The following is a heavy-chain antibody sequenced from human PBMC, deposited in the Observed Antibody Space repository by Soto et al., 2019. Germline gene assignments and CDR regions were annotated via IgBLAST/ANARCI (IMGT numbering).Heavy chain of an antibody. Sequence: QVQLVQSGAEVKKPGASVQVSCKASGYTFTSYALHLVRQARGERPEWMGWINAANGDTKYSKKFQGRVTITRDTSASTGYMELSSLRSEDTAVYYCGRSVVGATGEILYNAMDVWGQGTTVTVSS. CDR2: INAANGDT. CDR3: GRSVVGATGEILYNAMDV. J-gene: IGHJ6*02. CDR1: GYTFTSYA. D-gene: IGHD1-26*01. V-gene: IGHV1-3*01.